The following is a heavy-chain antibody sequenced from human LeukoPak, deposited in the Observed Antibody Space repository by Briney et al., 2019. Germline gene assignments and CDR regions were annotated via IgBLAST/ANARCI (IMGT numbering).Heavy chain of an antibody. CDR3: AKDDYGDYGLYDY. D-gene: IGHD4-17*01. CDR1: GFTFSSYG. CDR2: IRYDGSNK. V-gene: IGHV3-30*02. Sequence: GGSLRLSCAAAGFTFSSYGMHWVRQAPGKGLEWVAFIRYDGSNKYYADSVKGRFTISRDNSKNTLYLQMNSLRAEDTAVYYCAKDDYGDYGLYDYWGQGTLVTVSS. J-gene: IGHJ4*02.